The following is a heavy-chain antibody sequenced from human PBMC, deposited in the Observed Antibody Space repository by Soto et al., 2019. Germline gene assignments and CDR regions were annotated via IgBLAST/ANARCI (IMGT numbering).Heavy chain of an antibody. J-gene: IGHJ4*02. CDR2: ISGSGGST. V-gene: IGHV3-23*01. CDR3: AKDTRAAADPYYFDY. D-gene: IGHD6-13*01. CDR1: GFTFSRYA. Sequence: EVQLLESGGGLVQPGGSLRLSCAASGFTFSRYAMSWVRQAPGKGLEWVSAISGSGGSTYYADSVKGRFTISRDNSKNTLYLQMNSLRAEDTAIYYCAKDTRAAADPYYFDYWGQGTLVTVSS.